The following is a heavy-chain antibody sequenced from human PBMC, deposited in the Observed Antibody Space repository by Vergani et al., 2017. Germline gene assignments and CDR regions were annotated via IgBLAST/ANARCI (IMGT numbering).Heavy chain of an antibody. J-gene: IGHJ4*02. CDR1: GFTFSSYS. CDR2: ISSSSSYI. CDR3: ARDRAAAGPDY. V-gene: IGHV3-21*01. D-gene: IGHD6-13*01. Sequence: EVQLVESGGGLVKPGGSLRLSCAASGFTFSSYSMNWVRQAPGKGLEWVSSISSSSSYIYYADSVKGRFTISRDNAKNSLYLQMNSLRAKDTAVYYCARDRAAAGPDYWGQGTLVTVSS.